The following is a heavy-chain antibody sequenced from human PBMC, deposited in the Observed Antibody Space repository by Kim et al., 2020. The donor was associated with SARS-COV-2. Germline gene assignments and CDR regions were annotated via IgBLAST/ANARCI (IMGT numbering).Heavy chain of an antibody. CDR1: GFTFSSYG. V-gene: IGHV3-33*01. D-gene: IGHD3-3*01. CDR3: ARAPLGPGLGHFDS. CDR2: IWYDGSNN. Sequence: GGSLRLSCAASGFTFSSYGMHWVRQAPGKGLEWVAVIWYDGSNNYYADSVKGRFTISRDNSKTTLYLQMKSLRAEDTAVYSCARAPLGPGLGHFDSWGQG. J-gene: IGHJ4*02.